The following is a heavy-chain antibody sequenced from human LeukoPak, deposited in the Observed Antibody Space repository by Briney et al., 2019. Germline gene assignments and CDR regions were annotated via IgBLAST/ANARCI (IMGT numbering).Heavy chain of an antibody. D-gene: IGHD5-18*01. CDR1: GGSISSSSYY. V-gene: IGHV4-39*02. J-gene: IGHJ4*02. CDR3: AREILYSYGYTADY. CDR2: IHYSGST. Sequence: SETLSLTCTVSGGSISSSSYYWGWIRQPPGKGLEWIGSIHYSGSTYYNPSLKSRVTISVDTSKNQFSLKLSSVTAADTAVYYCAREILYSYGYTADYWGQGTLVTVSS.